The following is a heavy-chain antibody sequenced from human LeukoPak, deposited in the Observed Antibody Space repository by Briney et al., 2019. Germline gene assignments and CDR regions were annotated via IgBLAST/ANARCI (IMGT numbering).Heavy chain of an antibody. V-gene: IGHV4-30-2*01. CDR1: GGSISSGGYY. J-gene: IGHJ5*02. D-gene: IGHD3-10*01. Sequence: SETLSLTCTVSGGSISSGGYYWSWIRQPPGKGLEWIGYIYHSGSTYYNPSLKSRVTISVDRSKNQFSLKLSSVTAADTAVYYCARDGLASINWFDPWGQGTLVTVSS. CDR3: ARDGLASINWFDP. CDR2: IYHSGST.